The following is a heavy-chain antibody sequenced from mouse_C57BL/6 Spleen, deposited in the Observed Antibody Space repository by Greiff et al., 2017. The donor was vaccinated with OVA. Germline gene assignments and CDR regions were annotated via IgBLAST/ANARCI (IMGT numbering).Heavy chain of an antibody. CDR2: ISSGGDYI. Sequence: VQLKESGEGLVKPGGSLKLSCAASGFTFSSYAMSWVRQTPEKRLEWVAYISSGGDYIYYADTVKGRFTISRDNARNTLYLQMSSLKSEDTAMYYCTRDEATPFAYWGQGTLVTVSA. CDR1: GFTFSSYA. V-gene: IGHV5-9-1*02. J-gene: IGHJ3*01. CDR3: TRDEATPFAY. D-gene: IGHD3-2*02.